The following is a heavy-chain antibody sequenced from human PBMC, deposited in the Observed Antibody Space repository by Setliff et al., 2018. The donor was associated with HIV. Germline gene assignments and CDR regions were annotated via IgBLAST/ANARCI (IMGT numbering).Heavy chain of an antibody. CDR3: ARDSGGRPLLDAFDI. D-gene: IGHD1-26*01. CDR2: IYTSGST. V-gene: IGHV4-61*02. CDR1: GGSISSGSNY. J-gene: IGHJ3*02. Sequence: PSETLSLTCTVSGGSISSGSNYWSWIRQPAGKGLEWIGRIYTSGSTNYNPSLKSRVTISVDTSNNQFSLKLSSVTAADTAVYYCARDSGGRPLLDAFDIWGQGTMVTVSS.